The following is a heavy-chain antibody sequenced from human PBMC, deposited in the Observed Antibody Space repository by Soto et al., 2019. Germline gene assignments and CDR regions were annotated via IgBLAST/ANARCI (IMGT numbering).Heavy chain of an antibody. D-gene: IGHD3-10*01. J-gene: IGHJ4*02. CDR3: ARVVGGVGYCDH. Sequence: ASVKVSCKASGYTFTNYYMYWVRQAPGQGLEWMGIVNPSGGSPTYAQKFQGRVTMTRDTSTSTVYMELNSLRSDDTAVYYCARVVGGVGYCDHWGQGTLVTVSS. CDR1: GYTFTNYY. V-gene: IGHV1-46*01. CDR2: VNPSGGSP.